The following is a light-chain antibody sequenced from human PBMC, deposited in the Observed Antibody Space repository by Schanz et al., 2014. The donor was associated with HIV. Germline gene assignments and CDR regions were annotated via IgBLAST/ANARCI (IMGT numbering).Light chain of an antibody. CDR1: TSDIGGYNY. Sequence: QSALTQPASVSGSPGQSITISCTGTTSDIGGYNYVSWYQQHPDKAPQLLIYEVNMRPSGVPDRFSASKSGTSASLAITGLQAEDEADYYCATWDDRLNGPVFGGGTKLTVL. J-gene: IGLJ2*01. CDR2: EVN. CDR3: ATWDDRLNGPV. V-gene: IGLV2-14*01.